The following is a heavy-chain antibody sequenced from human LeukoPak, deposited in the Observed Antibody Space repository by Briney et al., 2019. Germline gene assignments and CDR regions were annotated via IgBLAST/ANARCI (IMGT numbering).Heavy chain of an antibody. V-gene: IGHV3-11*04. CDR1: GFTFSDYY. CDR3: ARVYYSGGYYFDY. D-gene: IGHD3-10*01. J-gene: IGHJ4*02. Sequence: GGSLRLSCAASGFTFSDYYMSWIRQAPGKGLEWVSYISSSGSMIYYADSVKGRFTISRDNAKNSLYLQMNSLRAEDTAVYYCARVYYSGGYYFDYWGQGILVTVSS. CDR2: ISSSGSMI.